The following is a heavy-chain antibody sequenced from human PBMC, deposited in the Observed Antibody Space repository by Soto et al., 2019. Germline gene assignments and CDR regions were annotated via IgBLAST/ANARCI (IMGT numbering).Heavy chain of an antibody. CDR3: ARERGMQWPFDY. CDR1: GFTFSSYG. Sequence: GGSLRLSCAASGFTFSSYGMHWVRQAPGKGLEWVAVIWYDGSNKYYADSVKGRFTISRDNSKNTLYLQMNSLRAEDTAVYYCARERGMQWPFDYWGQGTLVTVSS. CDR2: IWYDGSNK. V-gene: IGHV3-33*01. J-gene: IGHJ4*02. D-gene: IGHD6-19*01.